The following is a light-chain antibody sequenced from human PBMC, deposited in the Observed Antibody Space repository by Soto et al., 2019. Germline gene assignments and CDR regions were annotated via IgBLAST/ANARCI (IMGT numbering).Light chain of an antibody. Sequence: DMVMTQSPATLSVSPGERATLSCRASQSVSSNLAWYQQKPGQAPRLLIYATSSRATGVPTRFSGSGSGTDFTLTISSLQSEDFAVYYCQQYNNGPPWTFGQGTKVEIK. CDR3: QQYNNGPPWT. CDR2: ATS. J-gene: IGKJ1*01. CDR1: QSVSSN. V-gene: IGKV3-15*01.